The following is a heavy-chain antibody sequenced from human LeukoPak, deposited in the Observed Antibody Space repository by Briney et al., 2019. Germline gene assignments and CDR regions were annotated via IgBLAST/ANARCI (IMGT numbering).Heavy chain of an antibody. CDR3: ARDLGVVVPARQYYYYYYMDV. Sequence: SETLSLTCTVSGGSISNSRYYWSWIRQPAGKGLEWIGRIYTSGGTNYNPSLKSRVTISVDTSKNQFSLKLSSVTAADTAVYYCARDLGVVVPARQYYYYYYMDVWGKGTTVTISS. V-gene: IGHV4-61*02. CDR1: GGSISNSRYY. D-gene: IGHD2-2*01. CDR2: IYTSGGT. J-gene: IGHJ6*03.